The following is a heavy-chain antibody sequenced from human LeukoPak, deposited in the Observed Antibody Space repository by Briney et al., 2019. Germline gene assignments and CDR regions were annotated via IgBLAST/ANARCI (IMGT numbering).Heavy chain of an antibody. J-gene: IGHJ3*02. V-gene: IGHV1-18*01. CDR1: GYTFSNFG. Sequence: ASVKVSCKASGYTFSNFGISWVRQAPGQGLEWMGWSSGYNDDTHYAQKFQGRVTMTTDTSTNTAYMDLRSLRSDGTAMYYCAKDFYNSGGRWYDCFDIWGQGTMVTVSS. D-gene: IGHD2-15*01. CDR3: AKDFYNSGGRWYDCFDI. CDR2: SSGYNDDT.